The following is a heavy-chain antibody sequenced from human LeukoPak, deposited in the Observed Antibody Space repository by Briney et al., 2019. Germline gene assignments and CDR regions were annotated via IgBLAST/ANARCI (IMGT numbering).Heavy chain of an antibody. J-gene: IGHJ4*02. CDR2: ISGSGSNT. CDR1: GFSFSTCA. V-gene: IGHV3-23*01. Sequence: PGGSLRLSCAASGFSFSTCAMNWVRQAPGKGLEWVSAISGSGSNTYYADSVKGLFTISRDNSKNTLYLQMNSLGAEDTALYYCAKDVRGYNRPFDYWGQGTLVTVSS. D-gene: IGHD3-10*02. CDR3: AKDVRGYNRPFDY.